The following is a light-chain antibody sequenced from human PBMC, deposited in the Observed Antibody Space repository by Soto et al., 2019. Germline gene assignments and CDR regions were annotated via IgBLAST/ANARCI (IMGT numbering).Light chain of an antibody. CDR3: QQYQSYSRT. J-gene: IGKJ1*01. Sequence: DIQMTQSPSTLSASVGDRVTITCRASQSISSWVAWYQQKPGKGPNLLIYKASTLKSGVPSRFSGSGSGTEFNLTISSLKPDDFATYYCQQYQSYSRTFGQGTKVDI. CDR1: QSISSW. CDR2: KAS. V-gene: IGKV1-5*03.